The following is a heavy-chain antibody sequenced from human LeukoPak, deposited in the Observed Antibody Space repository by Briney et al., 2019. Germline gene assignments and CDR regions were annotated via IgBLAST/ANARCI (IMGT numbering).Heavy chain of an antibody. Sequence: SETLSLTCAVYGGSFSGYYWSWIRQPPGKGLEWIGEINHSGSTNYNPSLKSRVTISVDTSKNQFSLKLSSVTAADTAVYYCARLYYDILTGYYEGLNWFDPWGQGTLVTVSS. D-gene: IGHD3-9*01. V-gene: IGHV4-34*01. CDR3: ARLYYDILTGYYEGLNWFDP. CDR2: INHSGST. J-gene: IGHJ5*02. CDR1: GGSFSGYY.